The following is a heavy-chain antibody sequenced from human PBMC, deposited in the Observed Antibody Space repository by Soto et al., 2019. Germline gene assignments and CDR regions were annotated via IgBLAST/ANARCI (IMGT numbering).Heavy chain of an antibody. CDR3: ARGFVGYSNYVHYYYMDV. Sequence: SETLSLTCTVSGGSISSYYWSWIRQPPGKGLEWIGYIYYSGSTNYNPSLKSRVTISVDTSKNQFSLKLSSVTAADTAVYYCARGFVGYSNYVHYYYMDVWGKGTTVTVSS. CDR2: IYYSGST. CDR1: GGSISSYY. V-gene: IGHV4-59*01. D-gene: IGHD4-4*01. J-gene: IGHJ6*03.